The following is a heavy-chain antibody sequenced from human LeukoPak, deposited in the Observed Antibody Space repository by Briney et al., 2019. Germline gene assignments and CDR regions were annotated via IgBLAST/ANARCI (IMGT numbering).Heavy chain of an antibody. CDR2: IIAYNGNT. Sequence: ASVKVSCKASGYTFTSYGISWVRQAPGQGLEWMGWIIAYNGNTNYAQKLQGRVTITTDTSTSTAYMVLRSLRSEDTAVYYCARDLKMGYSSGRYSWGTGSSNDYWGQGTLVTVSS. D-gene: IGHD6-19*01. V-gene: IGHV1-18*01. CDR3: ARDLKMGYSSGRYSWGTGSSNDY. CDR1: GYTFTSYG. J-gene: IGHJ4*02.